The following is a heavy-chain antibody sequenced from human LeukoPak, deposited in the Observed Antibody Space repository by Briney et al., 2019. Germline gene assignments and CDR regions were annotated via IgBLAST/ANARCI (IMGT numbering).Heavy chain of an antibody. CDR2: IYSGGST. D-gene: IGHD3-22*01. V-gene: IGHV3-66*01. CDR3: ARGGEDYYDSSGYFSH. CDR1: GFTVSSNY. Sequence: GGSLRLPCAASGFTVSSNYMSWVRQAPGKGLEWVSVIYSGGSTYYADSVKGRFTISRDNSKNTLYLQMNSLRAEDTAVYYCARGGEDYYDSSGYFSHWGQGTLVTVSS. J-gene: IGHJ4*02.